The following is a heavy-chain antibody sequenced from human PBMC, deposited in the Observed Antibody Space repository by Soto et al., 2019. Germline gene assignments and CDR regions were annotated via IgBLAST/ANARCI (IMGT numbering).Heavy chain of an antibody. J-gene: IGHJ4*02. V-gene: IGHV3-11*06. CDR3: ASWLKTSGWYVLLEGSFDY. D-gene: IGHD6-19*01. CDR1: GFTFSDYY. Sequence: PGGSLRLSCAASGFTFSDYYMSWIRQAPGRGLEWVSYISSSSSYTNYADSVKGRFTISRDNAKNSLYLQMNSLRAEDTAVYYCASWLKTSGWYVLLEGSFDYWGQGTLVTVSS. CDR2: ISSSSSYT.